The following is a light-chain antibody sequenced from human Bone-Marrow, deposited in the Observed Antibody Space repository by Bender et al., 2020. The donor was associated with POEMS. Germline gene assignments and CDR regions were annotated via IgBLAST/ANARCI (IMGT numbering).Light chain of an antibody. CDR1: SSDVGGYKY. CDR2: DVT. V-gene: IGLV2-11*01. J-gene: IGLJ3*02. Sequence: QSALTQPRSVSGSPGQSVTISCTGTSSDVGGYKYVSWYQHHPGKAPKLVIFDVTKRPSGVPDRFSGSKSGNTASLTISGLQAEDEADYYCAVWDDSLNGWVFGGGTKLTVL. CDR3: AVWDDSLNGWV.